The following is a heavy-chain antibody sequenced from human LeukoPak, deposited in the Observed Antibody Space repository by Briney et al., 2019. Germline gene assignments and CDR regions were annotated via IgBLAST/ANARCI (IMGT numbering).Heavy chain of an antibody. J-gene: IGHJ4*02. CDR2: ISSSSSTI. V-gene: IGHV3-48*01. Sequence: GGSLRLSCAASGFTFSSYSMNWVRQAPGKGLEWVSYISSSSSTIYYADSVKGRFTISRDNAKNSLYLQMNSLRAEDTAVYYCARAPENSGYFYAYWGQGTLVTVSP. D-gene: IGHD3-22*01. CDR1: GFTFSSYS. CDR3: ARAPENSGYFYAY.